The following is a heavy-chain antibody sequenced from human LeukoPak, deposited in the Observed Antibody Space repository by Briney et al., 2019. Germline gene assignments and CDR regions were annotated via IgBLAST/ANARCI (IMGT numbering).Heavy chain of an antibody. D-gene: IGHD5-12*01. CDR2: IIPILGIP. V-gene: IGHV1-69*04. J-gene: IGHJ6*02. Sequence: ASVKVSCKASGGTFSSYAISWVRQAPGQGLEWMGRIIPILGIPNYAQKFQGRVTITADKSTSTAYMELSSLRSEDTAVYYCARETARGYSGYDFGQYGMDVWGQGTTVTVSS. CDR3: ARETARGYSGYDFGQYGMDV. CDR1: GGTFSSYA.